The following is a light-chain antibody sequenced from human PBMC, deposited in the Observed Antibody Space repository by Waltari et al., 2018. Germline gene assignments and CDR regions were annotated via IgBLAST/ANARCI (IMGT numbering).Light chain of an antibody. Sequence: QSVLTQPPSVSGAPGQRVTIPCTGSSPNIGAGHDVHRYQQLPGTAPKLLIYGNSNRPSGVPDRFSGSKSGTSASLAITGLQAEDEADYYCQSYDSSLSGSNVFGTGTKVTVL. CDR3: QSYDSSLSGSNV. V-gene: IGLV1-40*01. J-gene: IGLJ1*01. CDR2: GNS. CDR1: SPNIGAGHD.